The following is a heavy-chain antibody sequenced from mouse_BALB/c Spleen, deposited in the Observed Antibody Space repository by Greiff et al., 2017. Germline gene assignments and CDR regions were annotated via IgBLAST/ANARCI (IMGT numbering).Heavy chain of an antibody. V-gene: IGHV5-17*02. CDR2: ISSGSSTI. Sequence: EVHLVESGGGLVQPGGSRKLSCAASGFTFSSFGMHWVRQAPEKGLEWVAYISSGSSTIYYADTVKGRFTISRDNPKNTLFLQMTSLRSEDTAMYYCARSGTVVATYYAMDYWGEGTSGTVAS. D-gene: IGHD1-1*01. CDR1: GFTFSSFG. CDR3: ARSGTVVATYYAMDY. J-gene: IGHJ4*01.